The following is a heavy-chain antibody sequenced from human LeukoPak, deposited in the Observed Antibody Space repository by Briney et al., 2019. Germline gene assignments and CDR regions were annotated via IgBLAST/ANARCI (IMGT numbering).Heavy chain of an antibody. J-gene: IGHJ5*02. CDR1: RFTLSSSL. CDR2: IDASGCAT. D-gene: IGHD6-19*01. V-gene: IGHV3-23*01. CDR3: AKRSGSGGYGWFAP. Sequence: PGGSLRLSCAASRFTLSSSLMHWVRQGPGKGLEWVSTIDASGCATYYADSVKGRFTFSRDNSKNTFYLQMNRLRPEETAVYFCAKRSGSGGYGWFAPWGQGTLVTVSS.